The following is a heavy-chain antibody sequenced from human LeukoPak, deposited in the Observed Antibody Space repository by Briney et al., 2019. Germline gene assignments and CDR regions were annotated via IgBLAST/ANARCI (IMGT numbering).Heavy chain of an antibody. CDR2: INTDGSST. J-gene: IGHJ5*02. CDR1: GFTFSSYW. CDR3: ARENFDP. V-gene: IGHV3-74*01. Sequence: GGSLRLSCAASGFTFSSYWMHWVRQAPGKGLLWVSRINTDGSSTSYADSVKGRFTITRDSAKNMVYLQMNSLRGEGTAVYYCARENFDPWGQGTQVTVSS.